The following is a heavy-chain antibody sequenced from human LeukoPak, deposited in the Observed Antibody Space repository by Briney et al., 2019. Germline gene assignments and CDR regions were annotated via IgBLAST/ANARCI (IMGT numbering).Heavy chain of an antibody. Sequence: SQTLSLTCTVSGGSISSGGYYWSWIRQHPGKGLEWIGYIYYSGSTYYNPSLKSRVTISVDTSKNQFSLKLSSETAADTAVYYCARERTTVTSNYWGQGTLVTVSS. D-gene: IGHD4-17*01. V-gene: IGHV4-31*03. CDR3: ARERTTVTSNY. CDR2: IYYSGST. J-gene: IGHJ4*02. CDR1: GGSISSGGYY.